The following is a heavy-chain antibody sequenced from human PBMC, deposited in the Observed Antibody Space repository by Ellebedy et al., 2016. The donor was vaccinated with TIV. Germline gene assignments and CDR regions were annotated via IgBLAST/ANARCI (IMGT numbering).Heavy chain of an antibody. CDR1: GGSVTSVSHY. Sequence: MPSETLSLTCTVSGGSVTSVSHYWSWVRQPPGKGLEWIGYISYSGSTKYNPSLKSRVTISIDTSKNQFSLNLSSVTAADTAVYYCAKAFYSSSGVFDSWGQGTLVTVSS. CDR2: ISYSGST. J-gene: IGHJ4*02. D-gene: IGHD6-6*01. V-gene: IGHV4-61*01. CDR3: AKAFYSSSGVFDS.